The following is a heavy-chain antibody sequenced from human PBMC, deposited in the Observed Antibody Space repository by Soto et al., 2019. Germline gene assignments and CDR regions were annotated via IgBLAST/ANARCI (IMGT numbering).Heavy chain of an antibody. J-gene: IGHJ5*01. D-gene: IGHD3-10*01. V-gene: IGHV1-3*01. Sequence: ASLKVSCTASGYTFSTYAIHWVRLAPGQRLEWMGRISGGNGDTRYSQNFQGRVTISRDTSASTAYMELSSLTSEDTAVYYCARDIPRFGGWLDSWGHGTFFTVPS. CDR3: ARDIPRFGGWLDS. CDR2: ISGGNGDT. CDR1: GYTFSTYA.